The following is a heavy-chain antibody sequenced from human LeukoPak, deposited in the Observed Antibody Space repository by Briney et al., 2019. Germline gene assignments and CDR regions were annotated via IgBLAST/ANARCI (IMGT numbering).Heavy chain of an antibody. J-gene: IGHJ4*02. CDR2: FDPEDGET. CDR3: ATPVVGATTDDY. D-gene: IGHD1-26*01. V-gene: IGHV1-24*01. Sequence: ASVKVSCKVSGYTLSELSMHWVRQAPGKGLEWMGGFDPEDGETIYAQKFQGRVTMTEDTSTDTAYMELSSLRSEDTAVYYCATPVVGATTDDYWGQGTLVTVSS. CDR1: GYTLSELS.